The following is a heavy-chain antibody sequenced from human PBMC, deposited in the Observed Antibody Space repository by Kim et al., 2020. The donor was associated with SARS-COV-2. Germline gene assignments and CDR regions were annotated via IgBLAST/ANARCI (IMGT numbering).Heavy chain of an antibody. Sequence: GGSLRLSCAASGFTFSSYSMNWVRQAPGKGLEWVSSISSSSSYIYYADSVKGRFTISRDNAKNSLYLQMNSLRAEDTAVYYCARDRSIAAASPLYYYYYYMDVWGKGTTVTVSS. J-gene: IGHJ6*03. V-gene: IGHV3-21*01. D-gene: IGHD6-13*01. CDR1: GFTFSSYS. CDR2: ISSSSSYI. CDR3: ARDRSIAAASPLYYYYYYMDV.